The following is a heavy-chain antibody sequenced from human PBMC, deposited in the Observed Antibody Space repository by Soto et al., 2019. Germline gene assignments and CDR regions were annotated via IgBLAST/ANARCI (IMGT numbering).Heavy chain of an antibody. D-gene: IGHD2-21*01. CDR2: IYYSGST. J-gene: IGHJ2*01. CDR1: GGSISSGGYY. CDR3: AIFLSRVPSRFDL. Sequence: QVQLQESGPGLVKPSQTLSLTCTVSGGSISSGGYYWSWIRQHPGKGLEWIGYIYYSGSTYYNPSLKRRVNISVDTSKNQFSLTLSPLTAADTAGYYGAIFLSRVPSRFDLWVRCTLVTASA. V-gene: IGHV4-31*03.